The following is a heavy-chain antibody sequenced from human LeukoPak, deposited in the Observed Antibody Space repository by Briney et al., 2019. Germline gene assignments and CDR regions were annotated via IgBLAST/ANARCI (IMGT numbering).Heavy chain of an antibody. V-gene: IGHV3-21*04. J-gene: IGHJ4*02. CDR2: ISCSGSYI. CDR1: GFTFSSYS. Sequence: GGSLRLSCAASGFTFSSYSMNWVRQAPGKGLEWVSSISCSGSYIYYGDSVKGRFTISRDNAKDSLYLQMNTLKADDTAVYYCAKDRGYCSGGGCYRFDCWGQGTLVTVSS. D-gene: IGHD2-15*01. CDR3: AKDRGYCSGGGCYRFDC.